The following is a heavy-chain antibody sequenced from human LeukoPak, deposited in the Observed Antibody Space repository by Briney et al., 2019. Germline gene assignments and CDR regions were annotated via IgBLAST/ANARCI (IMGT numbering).Heavy chain of an antibody. D-gene: IGHD2-2*02. CDR3: ARGSPYCSSTSCYSYYYYYYMDV. V-gene: IGHV3-53*01. Sequence: GGSLRLSCAASGFTVSSNYMSWVRQAPGKGLEWVSVIYSGGSTYYADSVKGRFTISRDNSKNTLYLQMNSLRAEDTAVYYCARGSPYCSSTSCYSYYYYYYMDVWGKGTTVTVSS. CDR1: GFTVSSNY. CDR2: IYSGGST. J-gene: IGHJ6*03.